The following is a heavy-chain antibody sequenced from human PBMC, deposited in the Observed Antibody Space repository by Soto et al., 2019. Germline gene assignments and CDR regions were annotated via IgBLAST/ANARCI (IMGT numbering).Heavy chain of an antibody. Sequence: QVQLQESGPGLVKPSETLSLTCTVSGGSVSSGSYYWSWIRQPPGKGLEWIGYIYYSGSTHYNPSRQSRVTISVVTSKNQFSLKLSSVTAADTAVYYCARGIEGWYQGRYYYGMDVWGQGTTVTVSS. J-gene: IGHJ6*02. V-gene: IGHV4-61*01. CDR1: GGSVSSGSYY. CDR2: IYYSGST. CDR3: ARGIEGWYQGRYYYGMDV. D-gene: IGHD6-19*01.